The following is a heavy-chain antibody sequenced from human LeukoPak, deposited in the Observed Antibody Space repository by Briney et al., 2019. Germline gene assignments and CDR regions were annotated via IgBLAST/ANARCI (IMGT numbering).Heavy chain of an antibody. CDR2: IWYDGSNK. CDR3: ARDPFDGGYYFDY. V-gene: IGHV3-33*01. Sequence: PGGSLRLSCAASGFTFSTYGMHWIRQAPGKGLEWVALIWYDGSNKYYTDSVKGRFTVSRDNSKNTLYLQMDSLRADDTAVYYCARDPFDGGYYFDYWGQGTLVTVSS. CDR1: GFTFSTYG. D-gene: IGHD4-23*01. J-gene: IGHJ4*02.